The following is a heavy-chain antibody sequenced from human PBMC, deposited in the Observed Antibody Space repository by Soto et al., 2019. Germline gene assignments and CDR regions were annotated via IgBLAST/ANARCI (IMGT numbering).Heavy chain of an antibody. D-gene: IGHD3-10*01. Sequence: ASVKVSCKASGYTFASYGITWVRQAPGQGLEWMGWISAYNGNTNYAQRLQGRVTMTTDTSTNTVYMDLRGLRSDDTAVYYCVRGPHYYESGNPCWSTADWSQGTVGTGSS. CDR1: GYTFASYG. CDR2: ISAYNGNT. J-gene: IGHJ4*02. CDR3: VRGPHYYESGNPCWSTAD. V-gene: IGHV1-18*04.